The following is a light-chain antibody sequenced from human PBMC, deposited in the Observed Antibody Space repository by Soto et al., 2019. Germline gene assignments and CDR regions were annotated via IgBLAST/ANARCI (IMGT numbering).Light chain of an antibody. CDR3: QEFAST. V-gene: IGKV3-20*01. J-gene: IGKJ4*01. CDR2: GAS. CDR1: HSMSNSN. Sequence: VVLTQYPGTLSLSPGDRATLSCRARHSMSNSNLARYQHTPGPAPRLLIYGASNRATGIPDRFSGSGSGTDFILTLNRLEPEDFAVYYCQEFASTFGGGTKVDIK.